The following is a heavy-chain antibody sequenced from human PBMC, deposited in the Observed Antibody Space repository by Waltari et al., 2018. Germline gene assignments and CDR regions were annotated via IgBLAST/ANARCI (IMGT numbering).Heavy chain of an antibody. J-gene: IGHJ6*03. Sequence: QVQLVQSGAEVKKPGASVKVSCKASGYTFTSYDINWVRPATGQGLECMGWMNPNSGNEGYAQTFQGRVTMTSNTSISTAYMEVSSLRSEDTAVYYCASYYGSGSYYNLGSYYYMDVWGKGTTVTVSS. CDR1: GYTFTSYD. V-gene: IGHV1-8*01. D-gene: IGHD3-10*01. CDR2: MNPNSGNE. CDR3: ASYYGSGSYYNLGSYYYMDV.